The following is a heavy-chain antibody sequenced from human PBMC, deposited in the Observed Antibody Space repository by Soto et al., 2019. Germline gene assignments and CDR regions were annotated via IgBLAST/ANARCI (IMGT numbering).Heavy chain of an antibody. Sequence: QVQLVESGGGLVKPGGSLRLSCVASGFTFSDYYMSWIRQAPGKGLEWVSYISSSGTTIYYADSVKGRFTISRDNAKNSLYLQMNSLRAEDTALYYCARVGYRGRSGTSPLYFPHWGQGTLVTVSS. J-gene: IGHJ1*01. D-gene: IGHD1-26*01. CDR2: ISSSGTTI. CDR1: GFTFSDYY. V-gene: IGHV3-11*01. CDR3: ARVGYRGRSGTSPLYFPH.